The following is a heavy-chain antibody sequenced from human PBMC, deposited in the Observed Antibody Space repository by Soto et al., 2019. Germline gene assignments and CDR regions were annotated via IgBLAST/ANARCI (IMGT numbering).Heavy chain of an antibody. CDR1: GFTFSSYA. CDR2: ISGSGGNT. D-gene: IGHD2-15*01. CDR3: AKGVAVVAANPFDY. J-gene: IGHJ4*02. Sequence: HPGESLRLSCAASGFTFSSYAMSWARQAPGKGLEWVSGISGSGGNTYYADSVKGRFTISRDNSKNTLYLQMNSLRGEDTAVYYCAKGVAVVAANPFDYWGQGTPVTVSS. V-gene: IGHV3-23*01.